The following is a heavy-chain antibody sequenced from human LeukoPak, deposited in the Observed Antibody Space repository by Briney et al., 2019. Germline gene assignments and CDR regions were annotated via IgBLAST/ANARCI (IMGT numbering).Heavy chain of an antibody. Sequence: SETLSLTCAVYGGSCDDYYCSWIRQPPGKGLEWVGEVHPHGIFYYNSSLMSRVTISIDTSKTQFSLGLTSVTATDTAFYYCARGRDRSKAGDHWGQGSLVTVSS. D-gene: IGHD5-24*01. CDR3: ARGRDRSKAGDH. V-gene: IGHV4-34*01. CDR2: VHPHGIF. CDR1: GGSCDDYY. J-gene: IGHJ4*02.